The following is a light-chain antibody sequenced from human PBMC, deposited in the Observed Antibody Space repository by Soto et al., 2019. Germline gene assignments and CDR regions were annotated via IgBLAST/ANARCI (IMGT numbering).Light chain of an antibody. CDR1: SSNIGAGYY. J-gene: IGLJ2*01. CDR3: QSYDSSLSGGDVV. CDR2: GNS. V-gene: IGLV1-40*01. Sequence: QSVLTQPPSVSGAPGQGVTISCTGSSSNIGAGYYVHWYQQLPGTAPKLLIYGNSNRPSGVPDRFSGSKSGTSASLAITGLQAEDEADYYCQSYDSSLSGGDVVFGGGTKLTVL.